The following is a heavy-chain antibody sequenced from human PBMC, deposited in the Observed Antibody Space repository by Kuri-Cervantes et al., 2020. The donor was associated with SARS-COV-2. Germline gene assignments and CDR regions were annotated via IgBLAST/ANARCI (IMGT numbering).Heavy chain of an antibody. D-gene: IGHD3-3*01. CDR2: ISYSGSI. Sequence: ESLKISCIVSGASINSSSSYWGWIRQPPGKGLEWIGSISYSGSIYYNPSLKSRVTISVDTSKNQFSLKLNSVTAADTAVYYCARRLWSGYSFRYYHYMDVWGKGTTVTVSS. J-gene: IGHJ6*03. CDR1: GASINSSSSY. CDR3: ARRLWSGYSFRYYHYMDV. V-gene: IGHV4-39*01.